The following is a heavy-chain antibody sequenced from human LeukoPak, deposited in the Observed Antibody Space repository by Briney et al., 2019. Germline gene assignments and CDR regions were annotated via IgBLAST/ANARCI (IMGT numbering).Heavy chain of an antibody. CDR1: AYTFTSYY. CDR2: INPNSGGT. D-gene: IGHD2-2*02. Sequence: ASVKVSCKASAYTFTSYYMHWVRQAPGQGLEWMGWINPNSGGTNYAQKFQGRVTMTRDTSISTAYMELSRLRSDDTAVYYCARSGVVVPAAIPSDYWGQGTLVTVSS. V-gene: IGHV1-2*02. J-gene: IGHJ4*02. CDR3: ARSGVVVPAAIPSDY.